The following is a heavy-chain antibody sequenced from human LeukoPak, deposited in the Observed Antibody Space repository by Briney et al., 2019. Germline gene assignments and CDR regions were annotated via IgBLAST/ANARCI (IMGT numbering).Heavy chain of an antibody. Sequence: GGSLRLSCEASGFSFSSYWIHWVRQAPGQGLVWVSRISSDGSITGYADSVKGRFTISRDNAKNTVYLQMNSLRVEDAAVYYCAALERDYWGQGTLVTVSS. J-gene: IGHJ4*02. CDR1: GFSFSSYW. CDR3: AALERDY. CDR2: ISSDGSIT. D-gene: IGHD3-16*02. V-gene: IGHV3-74*01.